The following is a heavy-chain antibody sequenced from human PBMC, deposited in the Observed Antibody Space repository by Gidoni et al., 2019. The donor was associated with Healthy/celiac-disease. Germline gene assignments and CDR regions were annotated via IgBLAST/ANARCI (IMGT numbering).Heavy chain of an antibody. CDR3: ARVRGIAAAGTPPFFDY. Sequence: PWKGLEWVAHIKQDGSEKYYVDSVKGRFTISRDNAKNSLYLQMNSLRAEDTAVYYCARVRGIAAAGTPPFFDYGGQGTLVTVSS. CDR2: IKQDGSEK. J-gene: IGHJ4*02. V-gene: IGHV3-7*01. D-gene: IGHD6-13*01.